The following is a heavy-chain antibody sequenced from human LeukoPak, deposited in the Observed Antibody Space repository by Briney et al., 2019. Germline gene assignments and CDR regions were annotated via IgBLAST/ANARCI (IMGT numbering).Heavy chain of an antibody. V-gene: IGHV3-13*01. CDR2: IRTAGDT. D-gene: IGHD6-13*01. CDR1: GPTVSILD. J-gene: IGHJ4*02. Sequence: RGSLRLASPPYGPTVSILDMHCVRHANRNGLEWVSAIRTAGDTYYPSSLKARFTISRANAKNSLYLQMNSLRAGDTAVYYCARGCSAAVCIDYGGQASLVTVS. CDR3: ARGCSAAVCIDY.